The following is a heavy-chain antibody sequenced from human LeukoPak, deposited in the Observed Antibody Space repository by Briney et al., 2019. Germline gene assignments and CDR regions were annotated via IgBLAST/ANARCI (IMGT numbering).Heavy chain of an antibody. V-gene: IGHV4-31*03. CDR2: IYYSGST. Sequence: PSETLSLTCTVSGGSISSGGYYWSWIRQHPGKGLEWIGYIYYSGSTYYNPSLKSRVTISVDTSKNQFSLKLSSVTAADTAVYYCARLSGNTAMVFDYWGQGTLVTVSS. J-gene: IGHJ4*02. D-gene: IGHD5-18*01. CDR3: ARLSGNTAMVFDY. CDR1: GGSISSGGYY.